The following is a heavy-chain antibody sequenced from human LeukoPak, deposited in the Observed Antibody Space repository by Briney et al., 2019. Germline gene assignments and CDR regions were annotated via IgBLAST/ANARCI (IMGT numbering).Heavy chain of an antibody. Sequence: GGSLRLSCAASGFTFSSYAMSWVRQAPGKGLEWVSAISGSGGSTYCADSVKGRFTISRDNSKNTLYLQMNSLRAEDTAVYYCARDPYYDSSGYRPPFDYWGQGTLVTVSS. CDR2: ISGSGGST. J-gene: IGHJ4*02. CDR3: ARDPYYDSSGYRPPFDY. CDR1: GFTFSSYA. V-gene: IGHV3-23*01. D-gene: IGHD3-22*01.